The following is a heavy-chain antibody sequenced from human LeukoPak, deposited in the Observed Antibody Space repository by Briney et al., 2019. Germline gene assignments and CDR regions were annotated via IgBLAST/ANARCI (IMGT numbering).Heavy chain of an antibody. Sequence: ASVKVSCKASGCTFTSYGISWVRLAPGQGLEWMGWISAYNGNTNYAQKLQGRVTMTTDTSTSTAYMELRSLRSDDTAVYYCARRLYDTGFDYWGQGTLVTVSS. CDR3: ARRLYDTGFDY. CDR2: ISAYNGNT. V-gene: IGHV1-18*01. CDR1: GCTFTSYG. D-gene: IGHD3-9*01. J-gene: IGHJ4*02.